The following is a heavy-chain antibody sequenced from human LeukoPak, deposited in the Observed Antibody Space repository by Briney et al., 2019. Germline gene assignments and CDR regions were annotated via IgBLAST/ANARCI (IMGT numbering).Heavy chain of an antibody. J-gene: IGHJ6*02. V-gene: IGHV4-39*01. CDR2: IYYSGST. CDR3: ARQHHYDFWSGLEQYYYYYYGMDV. CDR1: GGSISSSSYY. D-gene: IGHD3-3*01. Sequence: PSETLSLTCTASGGSISSSSYYWGWIRQPPGKGLEWIGSIYYSGSTFYNPSLKSRVTISVDTSKNQFSLKLSSVTAADTAVYYCARQHHYDFWSGLEQYYYYYYGMDVWGQGTTVTVSS.